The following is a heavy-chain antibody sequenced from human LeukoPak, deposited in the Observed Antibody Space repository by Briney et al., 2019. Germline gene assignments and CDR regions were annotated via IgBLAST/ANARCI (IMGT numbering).Heavy chain of an antibody. CDR1: GGSISSSSYY. V-gene: IGHV4-39*07. J-gene: IGHJ6*03. CDR2: IYYSGST. CDR3: ASTTEGGYTYGYFYYYYMDV. D-gene: IGHD5-18*01. Sequence: SETLSLTCTVSGGSISSSSYYWGWIRRPPGKGLEWIGSIYYSGSTYYNPSLKSRVTISVDTSKNQFSLKLSSVTAADTAVYYCASTTEGGYTYGYFYYYYMDVWGKGTTVTISS.